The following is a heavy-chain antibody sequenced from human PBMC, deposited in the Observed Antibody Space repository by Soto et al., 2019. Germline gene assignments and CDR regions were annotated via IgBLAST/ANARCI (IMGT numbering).Heavy chain of an antibody. D-gene: IGHD3-10*01. CDR3: ARVAGSGYNFYYYYGMDV. CDR2: IDPSDSYT. V-gene: IGHV5-10-1*01. Sequence: GESLKISCKGSGYSFTSYWINWVRQMPGKGLEWMGRIDPSDSYTNYSPSFQGHVTISADKSISTAYLQWSSLKASDTAMYYCARVAGSGYNFYYYYGMDVWGQGTTVTVSS. CDR1: GYSFTSYW. J-gene: IGHJ6*02.